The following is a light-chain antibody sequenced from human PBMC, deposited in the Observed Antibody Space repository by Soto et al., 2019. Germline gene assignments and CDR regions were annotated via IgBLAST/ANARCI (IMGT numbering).Light chain of an antibody. CDR3: QRDGIPPPKT. CDR2: GAS. CDR1: QSVSSSY. V-gene: IGKV3-20*01. J-gene: IGKJ1*01. Sequence: QSVSSSYLAWYQQKPGQAPRLLIYGASSRATGIPDRFSGSVSGTDCTLTICAVEAVEFARYSCQRDGIPPPKTCSQGTKVDI.